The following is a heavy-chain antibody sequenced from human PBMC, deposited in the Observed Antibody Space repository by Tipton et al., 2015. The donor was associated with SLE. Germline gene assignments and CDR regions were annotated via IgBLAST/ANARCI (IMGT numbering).Heavy chain of an antibody. CDR1: GGSFSGYY. V-gene: IGHV4-34*01. D-gene: IGHD2-2*01. CDR3: ARDGCSSTSCYGYFQH. J-gene: IGHJ1*01. CDR2: INHSGST. Sequence: LSLTCAVYGGSFSGYYWSWIRQPPGKGLEGIGEINHSGSTNYNPALKSRVTISVDTSKNQFSLKLSSVTAADTAVYYCARDGCSSTSCYGYFQHWGQGTLVTVSS.